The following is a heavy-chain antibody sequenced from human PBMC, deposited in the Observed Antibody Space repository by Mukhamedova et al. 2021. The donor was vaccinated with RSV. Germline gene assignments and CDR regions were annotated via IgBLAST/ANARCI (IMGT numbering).Heavy chain of an antibody. Sequence: ANYAQKFQGRVTITADESTSTAYMELSSLRSEDTAVYYCARLVGATTFDYWGQGILVTVSS. J-gene: IGHJ4*02. CDR3: ARLVGATTFDY. D-gene: IGHD1-26*01. V-gene: IGHV1-69*01. CDR2: A.